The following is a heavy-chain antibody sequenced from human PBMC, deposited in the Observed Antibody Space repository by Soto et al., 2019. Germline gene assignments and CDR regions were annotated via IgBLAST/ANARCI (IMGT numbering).Heavy chain of an antibody. CDR2: IYHSGGA. CDR3: ARDYYGAGSQYYYYGMEV. CDR1: GDSITSGGYY. Sequence: TLSLTCTVPGDSITSGGYYWSWLRQPPGKGLEWIGYIYHSGGASYNPSLRGRAVISIDTSKNQFSLRLNAVTAADTATYYCARDYYGAGSQYYYYGMEVWGQGTTVTGSS. V-gene: IGHV4-31*03. D-gene: IGHD3-10*01. J-gene: IGHJ6*02.